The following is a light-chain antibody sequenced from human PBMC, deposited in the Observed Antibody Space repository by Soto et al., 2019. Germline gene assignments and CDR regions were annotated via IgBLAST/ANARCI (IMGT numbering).Light chain of an antibody. Sequence: IVLTQSPVTLSLSPGEGATLSCRASQSVSGSYLAWYQQKPGQAPRLLISGASSRATGIPDRFSGSGSGTDFTLSISRLAPEDFAVYYCQEYATFPFTFGPGTKVDIK. CDR1: QSVSGSY. J-gene: IGKJ3*01. CDR3: QEYATFPFT. CDR2: GAS. V-gene: IGKV3-20*01.